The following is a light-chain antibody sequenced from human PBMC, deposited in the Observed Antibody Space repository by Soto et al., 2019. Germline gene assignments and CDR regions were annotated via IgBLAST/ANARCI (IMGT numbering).Light chain of an antibody. CDR3: QQRSNWLFT. CDR2: AAS. J-gene: IGKJ3*01. V-gene: IGKV3-15*01. CDR1: QYISND. Sequence: EIVMTQSPATLSVSPGERATLSCRASQYISNDLAWYQQKPGQAPRPLIYAASTRATGIPARFSGSGSGTEFTLTISNLQSEDFAVYYCQQRSNWLFTFGPGTKVDIK.